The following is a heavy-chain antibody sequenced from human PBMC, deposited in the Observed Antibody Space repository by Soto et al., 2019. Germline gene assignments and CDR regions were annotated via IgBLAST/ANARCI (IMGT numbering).Heavy chain of an antibody. V-gene: IGHV2-26*01. CDR1: GFSLSNARMG. CDR2: IFSNDEK. CDR3: ARILWDTAMVMAHDY. D-gene: IGHD5-18*01. J-gene: IGHJ4*02. Sequence: VSGPTLVNPTETLTLTCTVSGFSLSNARMGVSWIRQPPGKALEWLAHIFSNDEKSYSTSLKSRLTISKDTSKSQVVLTMTNMDPVDTATYYCARILWDTAMVMAHDYWGQGTLVTVS.